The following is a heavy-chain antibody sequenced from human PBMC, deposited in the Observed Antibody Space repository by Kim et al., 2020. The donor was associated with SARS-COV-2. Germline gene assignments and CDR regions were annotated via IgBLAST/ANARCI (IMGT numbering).Heavy chain of an antibody. CDR3: ARDFSPRRLVHGDYDY. Sequence: DSVKGRFTISRDNDQNSLYLQMNSLRADDTAVYYCARDFSPRRLVHGDYDYWGQGTLVTVSS. V-gene: IGHV3-11*01. J-gene: IGHJ4*02. D-gene: IGHD4-17*01.